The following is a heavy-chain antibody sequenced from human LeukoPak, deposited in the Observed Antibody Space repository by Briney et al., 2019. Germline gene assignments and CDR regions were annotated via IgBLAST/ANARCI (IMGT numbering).Heavy chain of an antibody. D-gene: IGHD1-7*01. CDR3: ARGATDTTRWFDP. V-gene: IGHV3-21*01. CDR2: ISRASESI. CDR1: GFNFNTYS. Sequence: GGSLRLSCEASGFNFNTYSMAWVRQASGKGLEWVSIISRASESIFYADSVKGRFTISRDNAKNSLYLQMNGLRAEDTAAYYCARGATDTTRWFDPWGQGTLVTVSS. J-gene: IGHJ5*02.